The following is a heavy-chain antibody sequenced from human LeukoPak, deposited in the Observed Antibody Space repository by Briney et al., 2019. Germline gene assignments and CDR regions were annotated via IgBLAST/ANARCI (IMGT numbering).Heavy chain of an antibody. Sequence: SETLSHTCTVSGGSISSYYWSWIRQPAGKGLEWIGRIYTSGSINYNPSLKSRVTISVDTSKNQFSLKLSSVTAADTAVYYCARDSLITMVRGVWYYYYYMDVWGKGTTVTVSS. CDR3: ARDSLITMVRGVWYYYYYMDV. D-gene: IGHD3-10*01. J-gene: IGHJ6*03. CDR1: GGSISSYY. V-gene: IGHV4-4*07. CDR2: IYTSGSI.